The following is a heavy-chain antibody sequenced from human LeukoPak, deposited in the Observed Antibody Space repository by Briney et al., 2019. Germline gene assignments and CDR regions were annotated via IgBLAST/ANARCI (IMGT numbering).Heavy chain of an antibody. Sequence: GASVKVSCKASGYTFTGYYMHWVRQAPGQGLEWMGWINPNSGGTNYAQKFQGRVTMTRDTSISTAYMELSRLRSDDTAVYYCARGSNRRGHLLRYFDWLLSKQDMDVWGKGTTVTISS. CDR3: ARGSNRRGHLLRYFDWLLSKQDMDV. J-gene: IGHJ6*03. CDR2: INPNSGGT. V-gene: IGHV1-2*02. D-gene: IGHD3-9*01. CDR1: GYTFTGYY.